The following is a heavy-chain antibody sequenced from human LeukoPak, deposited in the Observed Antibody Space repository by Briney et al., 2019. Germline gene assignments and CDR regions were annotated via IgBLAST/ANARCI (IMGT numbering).Heavy chain of an antibody. J-gene: IGHJ4*02. CDR2: ISWSSGSI. Sequence: PGRSLRLSCAASGFTFDDYAMHWVRQAPGKGLEWVSGISWSSGSIGYADSVKGRFTISRDNARNSLYLQMNSLRAEDTALYYCAKLDQFDYWGQGTLVTVSS. CDR1: GFTFDDYA. CDR3: AKLDQFDY. V-gene: IGHV3-9*01.